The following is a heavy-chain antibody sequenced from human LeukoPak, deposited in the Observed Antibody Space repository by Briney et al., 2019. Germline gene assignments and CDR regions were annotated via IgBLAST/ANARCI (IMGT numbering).Heavy chain of an antibody. CDR1: GHTLSELC. D-gene: IGHD4-11*01. Sequence: ASVKVSCKVSGHTLSELCMHWIRQAPGKGLEWLGGFDPEDGEINYAQKMQGRVTMTEVTSTDTAYMDLSSLRSDDTAVYYCASFHLLPLQYGFDIWGQGTVVTVSS. CDR2: FDPEDGEI. J-gene: IGHJ3*02. CDR3: ASFHLLPLQYGFDI. V-gene: IGHV1-24*01.